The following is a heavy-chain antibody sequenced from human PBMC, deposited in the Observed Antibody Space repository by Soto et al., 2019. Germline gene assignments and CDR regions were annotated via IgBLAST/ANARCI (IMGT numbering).Heavy chain of an antibody. CDR3: ARRYHSSYGDHQIGY. J-gene: IGHJ4*02. CDR2: IYPGDSDT. D-gene: IGHD4-17*01. V-gene: IGHV5-51*01. CDR1: GYSFTSYW. Sequence: EVQLVQSGAEVKKPGESLKISCKGSGYSFTSYWIGWVRQMPGKGMEWMGIIYPGDSDTRYSPSFQGQVTISADKSISTAYLQWSSLKASDTAMYYCARRYHSSYGDHQIGYWGQGTLVTVSS.